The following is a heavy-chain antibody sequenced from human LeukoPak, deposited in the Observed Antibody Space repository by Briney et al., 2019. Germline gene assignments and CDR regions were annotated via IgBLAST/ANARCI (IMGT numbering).Heavy chain of an antibody. CDR3: ASSHHLELDY. CDR1: GYTFTDSY. CDR2: INPNSGGT. V-gene: IGHV1-2*06. J-gene: IGHJ4*02. Sequence: ASVKVSCKASGYTFTDSYMHWERQAPGQGLQWMGRINPNSGGTNYAQKFQGRVTMTRDTSISTAYMELSRLRSDDTAVYYCASSHHLELDYWGQGTLVTVSS. D-gene: IGHD3-3*02.